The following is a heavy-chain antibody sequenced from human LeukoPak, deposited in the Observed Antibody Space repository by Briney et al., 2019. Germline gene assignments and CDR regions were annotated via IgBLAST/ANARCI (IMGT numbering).Heavy chain of an antibody. CDR3: TTVRNNPYGGIGFDY. Sequence: PGGSLRLSCAASGFTLSSDWMNWVRQAPGKGLEWVANINQDGSEKNYVDSVKGRFTISRDNAKNSLYLQMDSLRVQDTAVYYCTTVRNNPYGGIGFDYWGQGTLATVSS. CDR1: GFTLSSDW. CDR2: INQDGSEK. J-gene: IGHJ4*02. V-gene: IGHV3-7*02. D-gene: IGHD4-23*01.